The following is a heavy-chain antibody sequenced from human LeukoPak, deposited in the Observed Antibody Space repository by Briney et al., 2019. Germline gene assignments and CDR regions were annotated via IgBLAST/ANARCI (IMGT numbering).Heavy chain of an antibody. CDR1: GLTFSSYW. J-gene: IGHJ5*01. CDR2: IKQDGNEK. D-gene: IGHD3-10*01. Sequence: GGSLRLSCAASGLTFSSYWMNWVRQAPGKVLEWVANIKQDGNEKHYEDSVKGRFSISRDNAKNSLYLQMDSLRAEDTAVYYCAKEGAYPIITYDSWGQGALVTVSS. V-gene: IGHV3-7*01. CDR3: AKEGAYPIITYDS.